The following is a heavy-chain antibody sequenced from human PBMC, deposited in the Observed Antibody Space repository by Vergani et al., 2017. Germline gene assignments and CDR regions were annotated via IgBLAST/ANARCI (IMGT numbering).Heavy chain of an antibody. J-gene: IGHJ4*02. Sequence: QVQLVESGGGLVKPGGSLRLSCAASGFTFSDYYMTWIRQAPGKGLQWVSHISSSGTTIFYADFVKGRFTVSRDNAKNSLYLQMHSLRAEDTAVYYCARDEYYASSGLFDYWGQGTLVTVSS. CDR1: GFTFSDYY. V-gene: IGHV3-11*04. D-gene: IGHD3-22*01. CDR3: ARDEYYASSGLFDY. CDR2: ISSSGTTI.